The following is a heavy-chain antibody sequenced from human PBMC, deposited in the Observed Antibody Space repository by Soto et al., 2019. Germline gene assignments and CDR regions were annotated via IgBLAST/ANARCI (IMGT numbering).Heavy chain of an antibody. D-gene: IGHD1-26*01. J-gene: IGHJ4*02. Sequence: PSETLSLTCAVYGGSFSGYYWSWIRQPPGKGLEWIGEINHSGSTNYNPSLKSRVTISVDTSKNQFSLKLSSVTAADTAVYYCARSPLVGAPFDYWGQGTLVTVSS. CDR3: ARSPLVGAPFDY. V-gene: IGHV4-34*01. CDR1: GGSFSGYY. CDR2: INHSGST.